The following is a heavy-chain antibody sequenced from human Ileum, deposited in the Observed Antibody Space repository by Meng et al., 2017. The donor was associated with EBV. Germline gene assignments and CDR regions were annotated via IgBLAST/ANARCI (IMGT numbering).Heavy chain of an antibody. CDR2: IYRSGSS. J-gene: IGHJ4*02. V-gene: IGHV4-39*07. D-gene: IGHD3-10*01. CDR3: ARDPAYPRGLFDS. CDR1: GDSISNSDHY. Sequence: LHLQELGPGLVKPSETLSLTCSVSGDSISNSDHYWNWIRRSPGKGLEWIASIYRSGSSYFDPSLKSRVSLSLDTSKNQFSLKLSSVTAADTALYYCARDPAYPRGLFDSWGQGILVTVSS.